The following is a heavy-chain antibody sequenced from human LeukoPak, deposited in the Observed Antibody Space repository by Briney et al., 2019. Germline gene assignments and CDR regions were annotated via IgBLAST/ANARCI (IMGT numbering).Heavy chain of an antibody. D-gene: IGHD1-7*01. CDR3: AMGRNYLNWFDP. Sequence: SETLSLTCTVSGGSISSSSYYWGWIRQPPGKGLEWIGSIYSGSTYSNPSLQSRVTISVDTSKNQFSLKLSSVTAADTAVYYCAMGRNYLNWFDPWGQGTLVTVSS. CDR2: IYSGST. V-gene: IGHV4-39*07. J-gene: IGHJ5*02. CDR1: GGSISSSSYY.